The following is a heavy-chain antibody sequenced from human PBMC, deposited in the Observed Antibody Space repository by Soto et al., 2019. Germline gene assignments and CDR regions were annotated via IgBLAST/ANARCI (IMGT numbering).Heavy chain of an antibody. CDR1: GFTVSSNY. Sequence: EVQLVESGGGLVQPGGSLRLSCAASGFTVSSNYMSWVRQAPGKGLEWVSVIYSGGSTYYADSVKGRFTISRDNSKNTLYLQMNSLRAEDTAVYYCARVRGSSIQLWSTPFDYWGQGTLVTVSS. CDR3: ARVRGSSIQLWSTPFDY. V-gene: IGHV3-66*01. D-gene: IGHD5-18*01. J-gene: IGHJ4*02. CDR2: IYSGGST.